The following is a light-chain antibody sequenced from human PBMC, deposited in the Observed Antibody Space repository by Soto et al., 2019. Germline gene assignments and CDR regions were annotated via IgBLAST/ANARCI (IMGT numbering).Light chain of an antibody. V-gene: IGKV1-9*01. Sequence: DIQLTQSPSFLSASVGDRVTITCRASQGISSYLAWYQQKPGKAPKLLIYAASILQSGVPSRFSGSGSGTAFTLTISNLQPEDFASYFCQQANSFPLTFGGGTKVDIK. CDR2: AAS. CDR3: QQANSFPLT. J-gene: IGKJ4*01. CDR1: QGISSY.